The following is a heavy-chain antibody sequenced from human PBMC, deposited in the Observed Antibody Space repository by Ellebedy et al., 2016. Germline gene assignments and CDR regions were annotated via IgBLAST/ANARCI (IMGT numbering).Heavy chain of an antibody. J-gene: IGHJ4*02. D-gene: IGHD1-26*01. V-gene: IGHV4-59*01. CDR1: GGSISSDY. CDR2: IYYTGTT. CDR3: ARSGTYHGNIDY. Sequence: SETLSLTCTVSGGSISSDYWSWIRQPPGKGLEWIGNIYYTGTTNYNPSLKSRVTISVDTSKNQFSLELSSVTAADTAVYFCARSGTYHGNIDYWGQGTLVTVSS.